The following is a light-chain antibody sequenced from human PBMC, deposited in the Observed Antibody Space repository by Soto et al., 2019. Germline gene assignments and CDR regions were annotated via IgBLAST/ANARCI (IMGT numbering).Light chain of an antibody. CDR1: QGIASY. CDR3: HPDNSFNL. CDR2: AAS. V-gene: IGKV1-9*01. J-gene: IGKJ1*01. Sequence: QIAFALSACVGARVTITCRASQGIASYLAWYQQKPGKAPKLLIYAASSLESGVPSRFSGSGSGTEFALTICGLQPDDFATYICHPDNSFNLFCEGTKVDIK.